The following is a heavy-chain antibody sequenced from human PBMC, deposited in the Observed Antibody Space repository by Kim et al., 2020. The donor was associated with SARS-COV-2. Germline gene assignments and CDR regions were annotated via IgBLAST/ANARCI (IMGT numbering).Heavy chain of an antibody. CDR3: ARSIDSGGSGRTYGMDV. V-gene: IGHV3-53*01. D-gene: IGHD3-10*01. Sequence: SVKGRFIASRDNSKNTVYLQMKSLRADDTAVYYCARSIDSGGSGRTYGMDVWGQGTTVTVSS. J-gene: IGHJ6*02.